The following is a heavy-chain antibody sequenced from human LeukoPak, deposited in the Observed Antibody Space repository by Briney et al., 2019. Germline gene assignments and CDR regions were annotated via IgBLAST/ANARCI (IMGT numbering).Heavy chain of an antibody. J-gene: IGHJ3*02. CDR1: GFTFSSYG. CDR2: IRYDGSNE. CDR3: AKDSYRYCSSTSCYAFGI. Sequence: GGSLRLSCAASGFTFSSYGVHWVRQAPGKGLEWVAFIRYDGSNEYYADSVKGRFTISRDNSKNTLYLQMNSLRAEDTAVYYCAKDSYRYCSSTSCYAFGIWGQGTMVTVSS. V-gene: IGHV3-30*02. D-gene: IGHD2-2*01.